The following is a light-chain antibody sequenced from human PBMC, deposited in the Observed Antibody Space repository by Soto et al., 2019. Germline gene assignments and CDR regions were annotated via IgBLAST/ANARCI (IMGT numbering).Light chain of an antibody. CDR3: SSYTSATTYV. CDR1: ISDVGAYNY. CDR2: DVS. J-gene: IGLJ1*01. V-gene: IGLV2-14*03. Sequence: QSGLTQPASGSGAPGQSITISCTGTISDVGAYNYVSWYQKHHPGEAPKLIIYDVSHRPSGVSNRFSGSKSGNTASLTISGLQTEDEADYYCSSYTSATTYVFGTGTRSPS.